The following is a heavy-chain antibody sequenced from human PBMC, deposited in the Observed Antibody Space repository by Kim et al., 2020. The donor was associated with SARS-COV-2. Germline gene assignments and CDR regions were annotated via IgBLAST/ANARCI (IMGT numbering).Heavy chain of an antibody. D-gene: IGHD3-10*01. CDR3: AREQDYYGSGSYYGPLWFAFDI. CDR2: IIPIFGTA. J-gene: IGHJ3*02. CDR1: GGTFSSYA. V-gene: IGHV1-69*13. Sequence: SVKVSCKASGGTFSSYAISWVRQAPGQGLEWMGGIIPIFGTANYAQKFQGRVTITADESTSTAYMELSSLRSEDTAVYYCAREQDYYGSGSYYGPLWFAFDIWGQGTMVTVSS.